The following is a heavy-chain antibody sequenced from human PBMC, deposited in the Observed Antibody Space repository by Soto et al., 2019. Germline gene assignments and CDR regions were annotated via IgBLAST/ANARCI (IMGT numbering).Heavy chain of an antibody. CDR2: IDPGDSQT. CDR1: GYSFAGYW. CDR3: ARQIYDSDTGPNFQYYFDS. Sequence: GESLKISCKGTGYSFAGYWITWVRQKPGKGLEWMGRIDPGDSQTYYSPSFRGHVTISVTKSITTVFLQWSSLRASDTAMYYCARQIYDSDTGPNFQYYFDSWGQGTPVTVSS. D-gene: IGHD3-22*01. J-gene: IGHJ4*02. V-gene: IGHV5-10-1*01.